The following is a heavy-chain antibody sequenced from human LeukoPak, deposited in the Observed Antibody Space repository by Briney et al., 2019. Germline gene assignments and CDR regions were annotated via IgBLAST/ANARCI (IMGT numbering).Heavy chain of an antibody. CDR1: GGSISSYY. Sequence: SETLSLTCTVSGGSISSYYWSWIRQPAGKGLEWIGRIYTSGSTNYNPSLKSRVTMSVDTSKNQFSLQLNSVAPEDTAVYYCARDSMNGQQLVTTEKRTIFDYWGQGTLVTVSS. V-gene: IGHV4-4*07. D-gene: IGHD6-13*01. J-gene: IGHJ4*02. CDR3: ARDSMNGQQLVTTEKRTIFDY. CDR2: IYTSGST.